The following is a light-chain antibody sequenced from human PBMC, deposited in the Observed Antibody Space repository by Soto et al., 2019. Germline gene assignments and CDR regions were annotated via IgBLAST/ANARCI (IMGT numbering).Light chain of an antibody. Sequence: DIQMTQSPSILSASVGDSVTITCRASQSVSRWLAWYQQKPGKAPKLLIYDASSLNSGVPSRFSGSQSGTEFTLTITSLLPDDFATYFCQQYSSYSLPTVGGGTKVDI. CDR3: QQYSSYSLPT. J-gene: IGKJ4*01. V-gene: IGKV1-5*01. CDR1: QSVSRW. CDR2: DAS.